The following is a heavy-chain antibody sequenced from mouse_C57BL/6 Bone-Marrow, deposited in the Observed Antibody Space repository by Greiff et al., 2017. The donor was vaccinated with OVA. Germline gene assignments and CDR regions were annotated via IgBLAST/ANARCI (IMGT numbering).Heavy chain of an antibody. D-gene: IGHD1-1*01. CDR1: GYTFTSYW. Sequence: VQLQQPGAELVRPGSSVKLSCKASGYTFTSYWMDWVKQRPGQGLEWIGNIYPSDSETHYNQKFKDKATLTVDKYSSTAYMQLSSLTSEDAAVYYCAKVPHYGSSWYFDVWGTGTTVTVSS. V-gene: IGHV1-61*01. J-gene: IGHJ1*03. CDR3: AKVPHYGSSWYFDV. CDR2: IYPSDSET.